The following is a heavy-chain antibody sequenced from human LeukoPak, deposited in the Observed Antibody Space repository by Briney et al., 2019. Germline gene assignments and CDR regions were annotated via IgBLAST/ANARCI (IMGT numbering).Heavy chain of an antibody. V-gene: IGHV3-30*02. CDR2: IRYDGSNK. Sequence: GGSLRLSCAASGFTFSSYGMHWVRQAPGKGLEWVAFIRYDGSNKYYADSVKGRFTISRDNSKNTLYLQMNSLRAEDTAVYYCARDGFPTAMLFDYWGQGTLVTVSS. D-gene: IGHD5-18*01. CDR3: ARDGFPTAMLFDY. J-gene: IGHJ4*02. CDR1: GFTFSSYG.